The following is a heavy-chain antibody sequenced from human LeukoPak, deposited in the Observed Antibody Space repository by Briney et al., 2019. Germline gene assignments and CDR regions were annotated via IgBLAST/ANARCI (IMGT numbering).Heavy chain of an antibody. Sequence: ASVKVSCKASGYTFTGYYMHWVRQAPGQGLEWMGWINPNSGGTNYAQKFRGRVTMTRDTSISTAYMELSRLRSDDTAVYYCARDSGYYYDSSGYGRPWFDPWGQGTLVTVSS. D-gene: IGHD3-22*01. CDR3: ARDSGYYYDSSGYGRPWFDP. CDR2: INPNSGGT. CDR1: GYTFTGYY. V-gene: IGHV1-2*02. J-gene: IGHJ5*02.